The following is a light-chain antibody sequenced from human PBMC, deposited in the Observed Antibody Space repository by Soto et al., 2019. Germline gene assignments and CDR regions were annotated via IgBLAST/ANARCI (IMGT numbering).Light chain of an antibody. J-gene: IGKJ5*01. CDR1: ETIRNL. CDR2: DAF. Sequence: TVFTQYTATLCFFPGARATVSSRASETIRNLLAWYQQRPGQASRLLIYDAFSRAPGIPARFSGGGSGTDFTLTISSLEPEDFGVYYCQKRHNWPITFGKGKRREIK. V-gene: IGKV3-11*01. CDR3: QKRHNWPIT.